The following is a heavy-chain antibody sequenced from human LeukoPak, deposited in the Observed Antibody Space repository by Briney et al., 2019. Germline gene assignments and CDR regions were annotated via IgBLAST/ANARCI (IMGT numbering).Heavy chain of an antibody. Sequence: SETLSLTCAVYGGSFSAYYWSWIRQPPGKGLEWIGEINHTGSTSYNPSLKSRVTISVDTSKNQFSLKLTSVTAADTAIFYCASGYFVHTFDFWGQGTLGTVSS. J-gene: IGHJ4*02. CDR1: GGSFSAYY. D-gene: IGHD3-9*01. V-gene: IGHV4-34*01. CDR2: INHTGST. CDR3: ASGYFVHTFDF.